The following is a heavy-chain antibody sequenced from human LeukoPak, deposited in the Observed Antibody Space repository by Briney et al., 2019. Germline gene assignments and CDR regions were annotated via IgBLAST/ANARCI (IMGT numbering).Heavy chain of an antibody. CDR1: GGSISTSY. Sequence: PSETLSLTCTVSGGSISTSYWSWIRQPAGKGLEWIGRIYRSGSTDYNPSLKSRVTMSVDTSKNQVSLKLNSVTAADTAVYYCASRSSIWSGYQDTLYYFDSWGQGTLVTVSS. CDR2: IYRSGST. CDR3: ASRSSIWSGYQDTLYYFDS. V-gene: IGHV4-4*07. J-gene: IGHJ4*02. D-gene: IGHD3-3*01.